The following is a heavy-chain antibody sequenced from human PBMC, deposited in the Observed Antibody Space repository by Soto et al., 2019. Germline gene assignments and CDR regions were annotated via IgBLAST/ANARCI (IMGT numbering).Heavy chain of an antibody. CDR1: GFTFSSYA. CDR3: ARDSGYYYAYFDY. D-gene: IGHD3-22*01. CDR2: ISYDGSNK. J-gene: IGHJ4*02. V-gene: IGHV3-30-3*01. Sequence: GGSLRLSCAASGFTFSSYAMHWVRQAPGKGLEWVAVISYDGSNKYYADSVKGRFTIPRDNSKNTLYLQMNSLRAEDTAVYYCARDSGYYYAYFDYWGQGTLVTVSS.